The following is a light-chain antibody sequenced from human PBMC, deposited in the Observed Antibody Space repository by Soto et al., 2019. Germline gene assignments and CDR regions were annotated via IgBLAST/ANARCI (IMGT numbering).Light chain of an antibody. V-gene: IGKV1-5*03. J-gene: IGKJ4*01. Sequence: DIQMTHSPSTRSASVGDKVTIICRASQTFSGGLAGYQQKPGKAPNLLIYKASSLQSGVPSRFSGSGPGTEFTLTISSLQPDDFATYYCQQYNSYPLTFGGGTKVEIK. CDR1: QTFSGG. CDR2: KAS. CDR3: QQYNSYPLT.